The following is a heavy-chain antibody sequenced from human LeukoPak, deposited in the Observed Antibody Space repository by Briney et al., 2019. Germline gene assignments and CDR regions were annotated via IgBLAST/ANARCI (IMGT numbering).Heavy chain of an antibody. CDR2: VSGSGGST. CDR1: GFTFSSYA. D-gene: IGHD5-18*01. CDR3: AKDRAWLQFWS. Sequence: PGGSLRHSCAASGFTFSSYAMSWVRQAPGKGLEWVSGVSGSGGSTYYADSVKGRFTISKDNSRNTLYLQMNSLRAEDTAVFYCAKDRAWLQFWSWGQGTLVTVSS. J-gene: IGHJ4*02. V-gene: IGHV3-23*01.